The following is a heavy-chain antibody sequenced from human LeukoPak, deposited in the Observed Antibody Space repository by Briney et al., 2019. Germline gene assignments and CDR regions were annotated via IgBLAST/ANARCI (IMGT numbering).Heavy chain of an antibody. CDR1: GYTFTSYD. Sequence: GASVKVSCKASGYTFTSYDINWVRQATGQGLEWMGWMNPNSGNTGYAQKFQGRVTMTRNTSISTAYMELSSLRSEDTAVYYCARGGTRRDGYRDAFDIWGQGTMVTVSS. CDR3: ARGGTRRDGYRDAFDI. CDR2: MNPNSGNT. V-gene: IGHV1-8*01. J-gene: IGHJ3*02. D-gene: IGHD5-24*01.